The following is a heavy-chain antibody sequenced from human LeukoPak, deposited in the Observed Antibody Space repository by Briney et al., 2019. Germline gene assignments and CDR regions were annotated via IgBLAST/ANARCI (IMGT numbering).Heavy chain of an antibody. Sequence: SETLSLTCAVYGVSFSGYYWSWIRQPPGKGLEWIGEINHSGSTNYNPSLKSRVTISVDTSKNQFSLKVNSVTAADTAVYYCARVSYSRGSPHFDYWGQGTLVTVSS. CDR3: ARVSYSRGSPHFDY. V-gene: IGHV4-34*01. J-gene: IGHJ4*02. CDR1: GVSFSGYY. CDR2: INHSGST. D-gene: IGHD3-22*01.